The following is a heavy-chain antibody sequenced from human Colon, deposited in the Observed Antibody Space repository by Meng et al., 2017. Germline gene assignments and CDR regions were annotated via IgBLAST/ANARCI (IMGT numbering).Heavy chain of an antibody. CDR1: GGSISSSNW. D-gene: IGHD3-22*01. CDR2: IYHSGST. J-gene: IGHJ4*01. V-gene: IGHV4-4*02. CDR3: ARDPSYYYDSSGYYLRYFDH. Sequence: SETLSLTCAVSGGSISSSNWWSWVRQPPGKGLEWIGEIYHSGSTNYNPSLKRRVTISVDKSKNQFSLKLSSVTAADTAVYYCARDPSYYYDSSGYYLRYFDHWGHGTLVTVSS.